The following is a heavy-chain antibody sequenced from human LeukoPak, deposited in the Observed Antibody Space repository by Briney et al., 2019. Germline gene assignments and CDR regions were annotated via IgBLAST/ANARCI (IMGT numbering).Heavy chain of an antibody. J-gene: IGHJ4*02. V-gene: IGHV3-74*01. CDR1: GLTFSSYW. Sequence: PGGSLRLSCAASGLTFSSYWMHWVRQAPGKGLVWVSRINSDGSSITYAVFVKGRFTISRDKAKNMLFLQMSSLRAEDTAVYYCVITIFGVVDYWGQGTLVSVSS. D-gene: IGHD3-3*01. CDR3: VITIFGVVDY. CDR2: INSDGSSI.